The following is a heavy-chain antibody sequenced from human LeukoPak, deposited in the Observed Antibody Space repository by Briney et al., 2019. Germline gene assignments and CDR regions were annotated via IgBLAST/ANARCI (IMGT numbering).Heavy chain of an antibody. CDR1: GGTFSSYA. CDR3: ARRYRYSSSWYFGY. D-gene: IGHD6-13*01. Sequence: SVKVSCKASGGTFSSYAISWVRQAPGQGLEWMGGIIPIFGTANYAQKFQGRVTITADESTSTAYMELSSLRSEDTAVYCCARRYRYSSSWYFGYWGQGTLVTVSS. CDR2: IIPIFGTA. V-gene: IGHV1-69*13. J-gene: IGHJ4*02.